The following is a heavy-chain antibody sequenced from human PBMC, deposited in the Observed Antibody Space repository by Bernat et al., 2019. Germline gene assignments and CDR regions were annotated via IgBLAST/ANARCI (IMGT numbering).Heavy chain of an antibody. CDR3: AKGRKKYYDDSSGYIAPEYYFDY. D-gene: IGHD3-22*01. CDR1: GFTFSSYG. CDR2: ISYDGSNK. V-gene: IGHV3-30*18. J-gene: IGHJ4*02. Sequence: QVQLVESGGGVVPPGRFLRLSCAASGFTFSSYGMHWVRQAPGKGLEWVAVISYDGSNKYYADSVKGRFTISRDNSKNTLYQQMNSLIAEDTAVYYCAKGRKKYYDDSSGYIAPEYYFDYWGQGTLVTVSS.